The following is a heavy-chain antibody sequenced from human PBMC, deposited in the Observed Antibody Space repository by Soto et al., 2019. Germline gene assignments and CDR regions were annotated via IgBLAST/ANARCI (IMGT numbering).Heavy chain of an antibody. CDR2: MYNTGST. V-gene: IGHV4-4*09. Sequence: SETLSLTCTVSGGSISSYYWSWIRQPPGKGLEWIGYMYNTGSTIYNPSLKRRVTISVDTSKNHLSLKLSSVTAADTAVYYCAGASTWHPGAFDIWGQGTTVTVSS. J-gene: IGHJ3*02. CDR1: GGSISSYY. D-gene: IGHD5-12*01. CDR3: AGASTWHPGAFDI.